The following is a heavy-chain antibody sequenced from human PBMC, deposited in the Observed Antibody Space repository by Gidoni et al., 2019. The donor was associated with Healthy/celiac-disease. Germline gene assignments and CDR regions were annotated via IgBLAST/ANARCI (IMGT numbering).Heavy chain of an antibody. CDR2: ISGSGGST. CDR1: GFTFSGYA. Sequence: EVQLLESGGGLVQPGGSLRLSCAASGFTFSGYAMSWVRQAPGKGLEWVSAISGSGGSTYYADSVKGRFTISRDNSKNTLYLQMNSLRAEDTAVYYCAKGVVRSQADWTKWTGDAFDIWGQGTMVTVSS. CDR3: AKGVVRSQADWTKWTGDAFDI. J-gene: IGHJ3*02. D-gene: IGHD2-21*01. V-gene: IGHV3-23*01.